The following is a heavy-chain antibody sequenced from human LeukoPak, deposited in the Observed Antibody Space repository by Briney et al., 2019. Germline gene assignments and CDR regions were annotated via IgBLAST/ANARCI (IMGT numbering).Heavy chain of an antibody. J-gene: IGHJ5*02. CDR1: GGSISSYY. CDR2: IYYSGST. CDR3: ARVRYYGSGSYYPRFDP. Sequence: SETLSLTCTVSGGSISSYYWSWIRQPPGKGLEWIGYIYYSGSTNYNPSLKSRVTISVDTSKNQFSLKLSSVTAADTAVYYCARVRYYGSGSYYPRFDPWGQGTLVTVSS. D-gene: IGHD3-10*01. V-gene: IGHV4-59*01.